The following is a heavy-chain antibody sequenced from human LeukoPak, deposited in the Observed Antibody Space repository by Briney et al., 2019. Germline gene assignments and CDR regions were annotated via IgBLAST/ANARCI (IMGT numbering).Heavy chain of an antibody. CDR2: IYHSGST. J-gene: IGHJ5*02. CDR3: ARPGLGYSGSPANWFDP. Sequence: SETLSLTCAVSGGSISSGGYSWSWIRQPPGKGMEWIGYIYHSGSTYYNPSLKSRVTISVDTSKNQFSLKLSSVTAADTAVYYCARPGLGYSGSPANWFDPWGQGTLVTVSS. CDR1: GGSISSGGYS. V-gene: IGHV4-30-2*01. D-gene: IGHD1-26*01.